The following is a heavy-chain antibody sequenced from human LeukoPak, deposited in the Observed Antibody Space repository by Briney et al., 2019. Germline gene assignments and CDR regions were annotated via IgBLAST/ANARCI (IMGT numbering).Heavy chain of an antibody. CDR1: GGSFSGYY. D-gene: IGHD3-10*01. J-gene: IGHJ6*04. CDR2: INHSGST. CDR3: GGGGTGGSGSYYTKYYYYYGMDV. V-gene: IGHV4-34*01. Sequence: PSETLSLTCAVYGGSFSGYYWSWIRQPPGKGLEWIGEINHSGSTNYNPSLKSRVTISVDTSKNQFSLKLSSVTAADTAVYYCGGGGTGGSGSYYTKYYYYYGMDVWGKGTTVTVSP.